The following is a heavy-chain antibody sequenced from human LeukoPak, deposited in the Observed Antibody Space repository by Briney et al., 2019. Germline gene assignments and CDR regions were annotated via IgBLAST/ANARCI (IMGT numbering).Heavy chain of an antibody. Sequence: GGSLRLSCAASGFTFSSYERNWGRQAPGKGLEWVSYISSSGSTIYYADSVKGRFTISRDNAKNSLYLQMNSLRAEDTAVYYCAREVVLLWFGELLGWFDPWGQGTLVTVSS. CDR1: GFTFSSYE. J-gene: IGHJ5*02. D-gene: IGHD3-10*01. CDR3: AREVVLLWFGELLGWFDP. V-gene: IGHV3-48*03. CDR2: ISSSGSTI.